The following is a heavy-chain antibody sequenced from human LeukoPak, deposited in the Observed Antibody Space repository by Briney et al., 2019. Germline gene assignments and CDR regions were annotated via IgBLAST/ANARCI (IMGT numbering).Heavy chain of an antibody. V-gene: IGHV3-30*03. CDR3: XXXXXXXXXXXXXXFXXSYYYYMDV. Sequence: CXASGFTFSSYGMHWVRQAPGKGLEWVAVISYDGSDKYYADSVKGRFTIYRDNSKNRLYLKMKRLREEDTGVYYXXXXXXXXXXXXXXXFXXSYYYYMDVWGKGTTVTISS. CDR1: GFTFSSYG. CDR2: ISYDGSDK. J-gene: IGHJ6*03.